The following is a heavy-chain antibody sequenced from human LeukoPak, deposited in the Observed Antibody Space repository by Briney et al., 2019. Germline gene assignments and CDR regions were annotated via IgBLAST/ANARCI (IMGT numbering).Heavy chain of an antibody. J-gene: IGHJ4*02. CDR2: IKPDGTTK. CDR1: GFPFSSYS. V-gene: IGHV3-7*03. Sequence: GGSLRLSCAASGFPFSSYSMTWVRQDPGKGLEWVANIKPDGTTKFYVDSVKGRFTISRDNALNSLYLQMNSLRAEDTAIYYCARPIPYGTTWYGRSDYWGQGTLVTVSS. D-gene: IGHD6-13*01. CDR3: ARPIPYGTTWYGRSDY.